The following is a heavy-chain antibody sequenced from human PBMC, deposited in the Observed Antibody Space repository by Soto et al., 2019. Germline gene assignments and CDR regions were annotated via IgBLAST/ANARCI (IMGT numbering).Heavy chain of an antibody. CDR2: IYYSGST. CDR3: ARDRAYSGYDVV. V-gene: IGHV4-31*03. Sequence: SETLSLTCTVSGSSISSGGYYWSWIRQHPGKGLEWIGYIYYSGSTYYNPSLKSRVTISVDTSKNQFSLKLSSVTAADTAVYYCARDRAYSGYDVVWGQGTLVTVSS. J-gene: IGHJ4*02. D-gene: IGHD5-12*01. CDR1: GSSISSGGYY.